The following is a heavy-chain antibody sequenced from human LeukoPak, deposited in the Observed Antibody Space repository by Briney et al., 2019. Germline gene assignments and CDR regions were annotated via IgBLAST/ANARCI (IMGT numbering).Heavy chain of an antibody. J-gene: IGHJ6*02. CDR3: ATYTHWVAGDV. CDR1: GFTFSDSG. V-gene: IGHV3-7*01. D-gene: IGHD3-16*01. CDR2: MNQDGSAK. Sequence: GGSLRLSCAASGFTFSDSGMSWVRQAPGKGLEWVANMNQDGSAKGYVDSVKGRFTISRDNARNSLYLQMSSLRPEDTAVYYCATYTHWVAGDVWGQGTTVTVSS.